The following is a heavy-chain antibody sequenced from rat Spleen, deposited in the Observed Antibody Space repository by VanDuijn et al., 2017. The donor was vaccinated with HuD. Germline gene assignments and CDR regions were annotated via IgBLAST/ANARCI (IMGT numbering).Heavy chain of an antibody. CDR2: IWNSGGT. CDR1: GFSLTSYN. D-gene: IGHD1-2*01. V-gene: IGHV2-41*01. Sequence: QVQLKESGPGLVQPSQTLSLTCTVAGFSLTSYNVHWVRQPPGKGLEWMGVIWNSGGTQYNSGLKSRLNINKDISKSQVFLEMNSLQTEDTATYYCAREGSFGHNWFAHWGQGTLVTVSS. J-gene: IGHJ3*01. CDR3: AREGSFGHNWFAH.